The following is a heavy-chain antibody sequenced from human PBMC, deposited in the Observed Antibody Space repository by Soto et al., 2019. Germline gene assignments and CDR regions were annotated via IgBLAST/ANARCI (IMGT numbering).Heavy chain of an antibody. D-gene: IGHD3-9*01. CDR3: ARARGHYDILTGYYHFDY. Sequence: GESLKISCKGSGYSFTSYWIGWVRQMPGKGLEWMGIIYPGDSDTRYSPSFQGQVTISADKSISTAYLQWSSLKASDTAMYYCARARGHYDILTGYYHFDYWGQGTLVTVSS. V-gene: IGHV5-51*01. CDR1: GYSFTSYW. J-gene: IGHJ4*02. CDR2: IYPGDSDT.